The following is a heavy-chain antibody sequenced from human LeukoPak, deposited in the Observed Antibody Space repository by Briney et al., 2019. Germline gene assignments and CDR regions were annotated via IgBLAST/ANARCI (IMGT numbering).Heavy chain of an antibody. CDR2: TSSSGSTI. V-gene: IGHV3-48*03. J-gene: IGHJ4*02. CDR1: GFTFSGYE. D-gene: IGHD6-13*01. CDR3: AKDTSIAAAGTFDY. Sequence: GGSLRLSCVASGFTFSGYEMNWVRQAPGKGLEWVSYTSSSGSTIHYADSVKGRFTISRDNAKNSLYLQMNSLRAEDTALYCCAKDTSIAAAGTFDYWGQGTLVTVSS.